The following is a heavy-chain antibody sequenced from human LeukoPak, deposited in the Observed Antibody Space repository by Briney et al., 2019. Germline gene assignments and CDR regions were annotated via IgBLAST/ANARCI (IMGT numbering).Heavy chain of an antibody. CDR2: INHSGST. V-gene: IGHV4-34*01. J-gene: IGHJ4*02. Sequence: SETLSLTCAVYGGSFSGYYWSWIRQPPGKGLEWIGEINHSGSTNYNLSLKSRVTISVDTSKNQFSLKLSSVTAADTAVYYCARYYYDSSGYRDYWGQGTLVTVSS. CDR3: ARYYYDSSGYRDY. D-gene: IGHD3-22*01. CDR1: GGSFSGYY.